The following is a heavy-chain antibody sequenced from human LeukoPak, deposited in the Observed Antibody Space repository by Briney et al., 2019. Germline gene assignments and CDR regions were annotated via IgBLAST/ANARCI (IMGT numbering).Heavy chain of an antibody. J-gene: IGHJ4*02. V-gene: IGHV4-59*01. CDR2: IYYSGST. Sequence: PSETLSLTCAVYGGSFSGYYWSWIRQPPGKGLEWIGYIYYSGSTNYNPSLKSRVTISVDTSKNQFSLKLSSVTAADTAVYYCARERVGSSFPDYFDYWGQGTLVTVSS. CDR3: ARERVGSSFPDYFDY. D-gene: IGHD6-6*01. CDR1: GGSFSGYY.